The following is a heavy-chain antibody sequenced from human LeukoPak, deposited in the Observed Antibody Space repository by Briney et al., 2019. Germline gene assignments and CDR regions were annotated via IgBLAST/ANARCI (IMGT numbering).Heavy chain of an antibody. J-gene: IGHJ2*01. CDR2: VHYSGST. CDR1: GGSISNYY. D-gene: IGHD3-10*01. CDR3: ARSFGSGTQSWYFDL. Sequence: ESSETLSLTCTVSGGSISNYYWSWIRQSPGKGLEWIGYVHYSGSTNYNPSLKSRVTISVDTSKNQFSLKLSSVTAADTAVYYCARSFGSGTQSWYFDLWGRGTLVTVSS. V-gene: IGHV4-59*08.